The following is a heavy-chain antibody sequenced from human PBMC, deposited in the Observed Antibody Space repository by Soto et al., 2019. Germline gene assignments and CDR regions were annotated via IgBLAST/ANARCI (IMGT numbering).Heavy chain of an antibody. CDR3: ARHRYSYGVYYFDY. CDR2: IYYSGST. D-gene: IGHD5-18*01. J-gene: IGHJ4*02. V-gene: IGHV4-59*08. Sequence: ETLSLTCIDSGGSISSYYWSCIRQPPGKGLEWIGYIYYSGSTNYNPSLTSRVTISVDTSKNQFSLKLSSVTAADTAVYYCARHRYSYGVYYFDYWGQGTLVTVS. CDR1: GGSISSYY.